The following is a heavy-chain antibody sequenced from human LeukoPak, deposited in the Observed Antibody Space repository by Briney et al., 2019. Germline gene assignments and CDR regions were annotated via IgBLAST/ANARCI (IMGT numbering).Heavy chain of an antibody. CDR3: ARDRRWLQRTSNFDC. V-gene: IGHV1-69*01. CDR1: GGTFSSYA. D-gene: IGHD5-24*01. J-gene: IGHJ4*02. Sequence: GSSVKVSCKASGGTFSSYAISWVRQAPGQGLEWMGGIIPIFGTANYAQKFQGRVTITADGSTSTAYMELSSLRSEDTAVYYCARDRRWLQRTSNFDCWGQGTLVTVSS. CDR2: IIPIFGTA.